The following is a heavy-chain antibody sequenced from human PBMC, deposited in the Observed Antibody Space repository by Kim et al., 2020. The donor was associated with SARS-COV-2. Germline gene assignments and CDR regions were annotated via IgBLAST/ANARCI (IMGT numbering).Heavy chain of an antibody. D-gene: IGHD2-15*01. CDR1: GGSLSSYY. CDR2: IYVTGTT. V-gene: IGHV4-4*07. J-gene: IGHJ4*02. Sequence: SETLSLTCSVSGGSLSSYYWSWIRQPAGKGLEWIGRIYVTGTTNYNPSLRSRVSMSVDASKNHFSLKLTSVTAADTAVYYCVRDGGARLQPFWGRGTLVTVSS. CDR3: VRDGGARLQPF.